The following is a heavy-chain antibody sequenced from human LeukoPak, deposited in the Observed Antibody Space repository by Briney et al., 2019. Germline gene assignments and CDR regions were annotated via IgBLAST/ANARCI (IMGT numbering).Heavy chain of an antibody. CDR1: GGSIRIYN. CDR3: ARVEYSSSCDY. J-gene: IGHJ4*02. D-gene: IGHD6-6*01. Sequence: SETLSLTSTVSGGSIRIYNWSWIREPPREGLGWVGYIYYSVITDYNPTLKSRVTISVYPSKNQFSLKLSSVTAAETAVYYCARVEYSSSCDYWGQGTLVTVSS. CDR2: IYYSVIT. V-gene: IGHV4-59*12.